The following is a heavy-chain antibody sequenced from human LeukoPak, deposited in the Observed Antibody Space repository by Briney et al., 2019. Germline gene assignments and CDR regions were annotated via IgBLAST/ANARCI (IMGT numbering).Heavy chain of an antibody. CDR1: GGSISSYY. CDR2: IYTSGST. D-gene: IGHD3-10*01. CDR3: ARGSRENWFDP. J-gene: IGHJ5*02. Sequence: SETLSLTCTVSGGSISSYYWSWIWQPAGKGLEWIGRIYTSGSTNYNPSLKSRVTMSVDTSKNQFSLKLSSVTAADTAVYYRARGSRENWFDPWGQGTLVTVSS. V-gene: IGHV4-4*07.